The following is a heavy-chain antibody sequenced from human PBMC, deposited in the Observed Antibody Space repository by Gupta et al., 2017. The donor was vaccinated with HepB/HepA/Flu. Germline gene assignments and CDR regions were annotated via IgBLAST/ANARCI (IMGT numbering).Heavy chain of an antibody. CDR1: GGSLSRYY. V-gene: IGHV4-59*08. D-gene: IGHD4-17*01. Sequence: QVQLQESGPGLVKPSETLSLTCTVSGGSLSRYYWSRIRQPPGKGLEWIGYIYYSGSTNDNPSLKSRVTISVDTAKNQFSLKLSSVTAADTAVYYCARHYGDYYIADYYYGRDVWGQGTTGTVSS. CDR3: ARHYGDYYIADYYYGRDV. CDR2: IYYSGST. J-gene: IGHJ6*02.